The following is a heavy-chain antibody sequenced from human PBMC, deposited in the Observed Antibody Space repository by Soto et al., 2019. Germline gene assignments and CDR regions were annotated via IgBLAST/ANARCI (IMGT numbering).Heavy chain of an antibody. D-gene: IGHD3-3*01. V-gene: IGHV4-31*03. CDR2: IYYSGST. CDR3: ARDQISEYYDFWSGRPDAFDI. J-gene: IGHJ3*02. CDR1: GGSISSGGYY. Sequence: PSETLSLTCTVSGGSISSGGYYWSWIRQHPGKGLEWIGYIYYSGSTYYNPSLKSRVTISVDTSKNQFSLKLSSVTAADTAVYYCARDQISEYYDFWSGRPDAFDIWGQGTMVTVSS.